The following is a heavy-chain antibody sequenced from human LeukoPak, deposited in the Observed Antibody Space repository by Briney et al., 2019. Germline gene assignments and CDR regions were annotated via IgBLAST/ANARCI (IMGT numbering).Heavy chain of an antibody. Sequence: KPSETLSLTCAVYGGSFSGYYWSWIRQPAGKGLEWIGRIYTSGSTNYNPSLKSRVTMSVDTSKNQFSLKLSSVTAADTAVYYCARELRADFDYWGQGTLVTVSS. CDR3: ARELRADFDY. CDR1: GGSFSGYY. V-gene: IGHV4-4*07. CDR2: IYTSGST. J-gene: IGHJ4*02.